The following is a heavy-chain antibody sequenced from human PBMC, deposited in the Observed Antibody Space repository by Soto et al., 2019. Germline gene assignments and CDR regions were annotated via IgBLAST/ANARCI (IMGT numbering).Heavy chain of an antibody. V-gene: IGHV3-30-3*01. Sequence: PGESLKISCAASGFTFSSYAMHWVRQAPGKGLEWVAVISYDGSNKYYADSVKGRFTISRDNSKNTLYLQMNSLRAEDTAVYYCARDMGAGLRLGELSFDAFDIWGQGTMVTVSS. CDR2: ISYDGSNK. D-gene: IGHD3-16*02. J-gene: IGHJ3*02. CDR1: GFTFSSYA. CDR3: ARDMGAGLRLGELSFDAFDI.